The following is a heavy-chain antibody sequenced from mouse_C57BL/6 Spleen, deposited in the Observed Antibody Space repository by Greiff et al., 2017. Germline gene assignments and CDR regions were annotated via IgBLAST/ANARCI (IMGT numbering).Heavy chain of an antibody. J-gene: IGHJ2*01. D-gene: IGHD2-1*01. CDR2: IYPGDGDT. Sequence: VQLQQSGPELVKPGASVKISCKASGYAFSSSWMNWVKQRPGKGLEWIGRIYPGDGDTNYNGKFKGKATLTADKSSSTAYMQLSSLTSEDSAVYFCARSEGNPYFDHWGQGTTLSVSS. V-gene: IGHV1-82*01. CDR1: GYAFSSSW. CDR3: ARSEGNPYFDH.